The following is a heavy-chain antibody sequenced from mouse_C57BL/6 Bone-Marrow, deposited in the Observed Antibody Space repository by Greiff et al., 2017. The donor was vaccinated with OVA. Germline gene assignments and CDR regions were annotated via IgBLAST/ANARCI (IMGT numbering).Heavy chain of an antibody. J-gene: IGHJ1*03. D-gene: IGHD1-1*01. CDR1: GFTFSSYG. V-gene: IGHV5-6*01. CDR2: ISSGGSYT. CDR3: ARQDYYGSSLWYFDV. Sequence: EVKLQESGGDLVKPGGSLKLSCAASGFTFSSYGMSWVRQTPDKRLEWVATISSGGSYTYYPDSVKGRFTISRDNAKNTLYLQMSSLKSEDTAMYYCARQDYYGSSLWYFDVWGTGTTVTVSS.